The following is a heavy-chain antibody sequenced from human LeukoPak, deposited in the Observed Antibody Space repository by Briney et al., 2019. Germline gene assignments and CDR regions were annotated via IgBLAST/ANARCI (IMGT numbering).Heavy chain of an antibody. V-gene: IGHV1-2*02. J-gene: IGHJ4*02. CDR2: INPNRGGT. CDR3: ARVGGVGYCSGGSCYAIDY. D-gene: IGHD2-15*01. CDR1: GYTFTGYY. Sequence: GASVNVSCKASGYTFTGYYMHWVRQAPGQGLEWMGWINPNRGGTNYAQKFQGRVTMTRDTSISTAYMELSRLRSDDTAVYYWARVGGVGYCSGGSCYAIDYWGQGTLVTVSS.